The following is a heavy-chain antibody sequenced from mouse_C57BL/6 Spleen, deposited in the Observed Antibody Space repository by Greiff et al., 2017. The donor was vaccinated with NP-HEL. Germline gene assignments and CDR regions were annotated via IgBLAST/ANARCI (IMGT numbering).Heavy chain of an antibody. D-gene: IGHD1-1*01. CDR3: ARHYGSSYGFDY. CDR1: GYTFTSYW. J-gene: IGHJ2*01. CDR2: IDPSDSYT. V-gene: IGHV1-59*01. Sequence: QVQLQQPGAELVRPGTSVKLSCKASGYTFTSYWMHWVKQRPGQGLEWIGVIDPSDSYTNYNQKFKGKATLTVDTSSSTAYMQLSSLTSEDSAVYYCARHYGSSYGFDYWGQGTTLTVSS.